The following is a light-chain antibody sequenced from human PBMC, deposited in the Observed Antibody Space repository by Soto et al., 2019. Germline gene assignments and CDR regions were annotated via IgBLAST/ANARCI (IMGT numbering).Light chain of an antibody. J-gene: IGKJ3*01. Sequence: EIVLTQSPATLSLSPGERATLSCRASQSVSSYLAWYQQKPGRAPRLLIYDATNRATGIPARFSGSGYGTDFTLTISSQEYEDLAVYYCQQRINWPLTVCPGTKVDIK. CDR2: DAT. V-gene: IGKV3-11*01. CDR3: QQRINWPLT. CDR1: QSVSSY.